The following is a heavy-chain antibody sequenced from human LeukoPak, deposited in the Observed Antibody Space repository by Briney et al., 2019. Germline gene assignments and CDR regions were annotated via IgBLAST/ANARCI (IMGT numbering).Heavy chain of an antibody. J-gene: IGHJ4*02. V-gene: IGHV3-23*01. D-gene: IGHD6-13*01. Sequence: PGGSLRLSCAASGLSFSNYAMTWVRQAPGKGLEWVSAISGSGGSTDYADSVKGRLAISRDNSKNTVYLQMNSLRVEDTAVYYCVKRGGGSSWPPYYFDYWGPGALVTVSS. CDR2: ISGSGGST. CDR1: GLSFSNYA. CDR3: VKRGGGSSWPPYYFDY.